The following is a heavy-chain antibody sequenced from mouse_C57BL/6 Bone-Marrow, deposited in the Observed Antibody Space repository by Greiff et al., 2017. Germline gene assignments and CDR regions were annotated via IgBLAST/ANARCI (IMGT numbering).Heavy chain of an antibody. CDR1: GYTFTSYW. CDR2: IDPNSGGT. D-gene: IGHD2-4*01. V-gene: IGHV1-72*01. Sequence: VKLQQPGAELVKPGASVKLSCKASGYTFTSYWMHWVKQRPGRGLEWIGRIDPNSGGTKYNEKFKSKATLTVDKPSSTAYMQLSSQTSEDSAVYYCARKEGLRDYFDYWGQGTTLTVSS. CDR3: ARKEGLRDYFDY. J-gene: IGHJ2*01.